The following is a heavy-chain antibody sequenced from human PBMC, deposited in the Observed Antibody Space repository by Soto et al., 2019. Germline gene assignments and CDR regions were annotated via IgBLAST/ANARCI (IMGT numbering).Heavy chain of an antibody. CDR2: ISDSGDIT. J-gene: IGHJ4*02. V-gene: IGHV3-23*01. D-gene: IGHD3-10*01. Sequence: GGWRRLPCAACEITIRTYALTQVRPGPGRGLQWASTISDSGDITSYPDAVKGRFATSRDNSSNSLYLQMNTLRAEDTALYYCAKPWVPIITDCSPRFDYWGRGTLVTV. CDR3: AKPWVPIITDCSPRFDY. CDR1: EITIRTYA.